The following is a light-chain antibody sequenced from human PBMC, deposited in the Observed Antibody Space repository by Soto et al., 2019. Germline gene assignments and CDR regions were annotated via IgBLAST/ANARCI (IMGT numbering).Light chain of an antibody. J-gene: IGKJ2*01. V-gene: IGKV3-15*01. CDR1: QSVGSN. CDR3: QQYNNWPPYT. Sequence: EIVMTQSPATLSVSPGERATVSCRASQSVGSNLAWYQQTPGQAPRLLIYGASTRATGIPARFTGSASGTEFTLTISSLQSEDFALYYCQQYNNWPPYTFGQGTNLDIK. CDR2: GAS.